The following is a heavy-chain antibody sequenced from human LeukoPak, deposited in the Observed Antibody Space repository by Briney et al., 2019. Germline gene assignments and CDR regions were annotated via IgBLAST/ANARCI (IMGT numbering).Heavy chain of an antibody. D-gene: IGHD3-9*01. J-gene: IGHJ5*02. CDR1: GYTFTSYD. CDR2: MNPNSGNT. CDR3: AREPYDILTGYDNWFDP. Sequence: ASVKVSCKASGYTFTSYDINWVRQATGQGLEWMGWMNPNSGNTGYAQKFQGRVTITRKTSISTAYMELSSLRSEDTAVYYCAREPYDILTGYDNWFDPWGQGTLVTVSS. V-gene: IGHV1-8*03.